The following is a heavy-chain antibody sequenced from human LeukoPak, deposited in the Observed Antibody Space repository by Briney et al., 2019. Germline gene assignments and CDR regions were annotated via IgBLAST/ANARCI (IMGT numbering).Heavy chain of an antibody. CDR3: ARSLYDFWSGYSYYFDY. V-gene: IGHV3-48*01. CDR2: ISSSSSTI. J-gene: IGHJ4*02. CDR1: GFTFSSYS. Sequence: PGGSLRLSCAASGFTFSSYSMNWVRQAPGKGLEWVSYISSSSSTIYYADSVKGRFTISRDNSKNTLYLQMNSLRAEDTAVYYCARSLYDFWSGYSYYFDYWGQGTLVTVSS. D-gene: IGHD3-3*01.